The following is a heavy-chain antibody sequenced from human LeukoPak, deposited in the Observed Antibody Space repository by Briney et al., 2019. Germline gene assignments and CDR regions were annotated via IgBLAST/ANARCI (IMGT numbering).Heavy chain of an antibody. CDR2: INPSGGST. CDR1: GYTFASYY. D-gene: IGHD2-15*01. V-gene: IGHV1-46*01. J-gene: IGHJ4*02. Sequence: ASVKVSCKTSGYTFASYYMHWVRQAPGQGLEWMGIINPSGGSTSYAQKFQGRVTMTRDTSTSTVYMELSSLRSEDTAVYYCARDGLLLGLFDYWGQGTLVTVSS. CDR3: ARDGLLLGLFDY.